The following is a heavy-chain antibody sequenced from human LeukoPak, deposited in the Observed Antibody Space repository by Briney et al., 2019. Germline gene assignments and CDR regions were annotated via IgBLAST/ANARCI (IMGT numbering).Heavy chain of an antibody. CDR2: ISPSGSST. CDR1: GFSFSSYA. V-gene: IGHV3-23*01. Sequence: SGGSLRLSCAASGFSFSSYAMNWVRQAPGKGLEWVSGISPSGSSTNYADSVQGRFTVSRDNSKDMLYLQMSSLRSEDTAVYYCARVIAAAGYYYYYYYMDVWGKGTTVTVSS. J-gene: IGHJ6*03. CDR3: ARVIAAAGYYYYYYYMDV. D-gene: IGHD6-13*01.